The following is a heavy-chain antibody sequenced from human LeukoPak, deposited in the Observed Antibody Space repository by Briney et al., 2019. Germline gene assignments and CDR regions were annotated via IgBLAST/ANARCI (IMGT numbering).Heavy chain of an antibody. CDR2: IYYSGST. CDR1: GGSISSSSYY. J-gene: IGHJ6*03. CDR3: ASAPGYYYYYYTDV. Sequence: PSETLSLTCTVSGGSISSSSYYWGWIRQPPGKGLEWIGSIYYSGSTYYNPSLKSRVTISVDTSKNQFSLKLSSVTAADTAVYYCASAPGYYYYYYTDVWGKGTTVTVSS. V-gene: IGHV4-39*01.